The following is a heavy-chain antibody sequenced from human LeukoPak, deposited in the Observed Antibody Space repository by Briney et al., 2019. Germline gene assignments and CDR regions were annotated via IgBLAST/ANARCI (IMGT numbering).Heavy chain of an antibody. V-gene: IGHV3-53*01. CDR2: IYSGGIT. CDR3: AREIVGTTGYFDY. J-gene: IGHJ4*02. Sequence: GGSLRLSCAASGFTFSSYAMSWVRQAPGKGLEWVSVIYSGGITFYADSVKGRFTISRDNSKNTLYLQMNSLRADDTAVYYCAREIVGTTGYFDYWGQGTLVTVSS. D-gene: IGHD1-26*01. CDR1: GFTFSSYA.